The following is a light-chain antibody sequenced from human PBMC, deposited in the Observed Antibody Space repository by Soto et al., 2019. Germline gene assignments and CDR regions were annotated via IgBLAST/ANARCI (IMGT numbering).Light chain of an antibody. CDR3: QSYDSSLSGWL. V-gene: IGLV2-14*01. Sequence: QSALTQPASVSGSPGQSITISCTGTSSDVGGYNYVSWYQRHPGKAPKLMIYEVSNRPSGVSNRFSGSKSGNTASLTISGLQAEDGADYYCQSYDSSLSGWLFGGGTKVTVL. CDR1: SSDVGGYNY. J-gene: IGLJ3*02. CDR2: EVS.